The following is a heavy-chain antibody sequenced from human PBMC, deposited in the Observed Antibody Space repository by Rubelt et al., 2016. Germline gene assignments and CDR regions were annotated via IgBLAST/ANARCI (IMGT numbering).Heavy chain of an antibody. CDR1: GGSFSGYY. CDR2: INHSGST. Sequence: QVQLQQWGAGLLKPSETLSLTCAVYGGSFSGYYWSWIRQPPGKGLEWIGEINHSGSTNYNPSLKSRVTISVDTSKNPFSRKLSSVTAADTAVYYCARGSIMVYATDYFDYWGQGTLVTVSS. D-gene: IGHD2-8*01. J-gene: IGHJ4*02. V-gene: IGHV4-34*01. CDR3: ARGSIMVYATDYFDY.